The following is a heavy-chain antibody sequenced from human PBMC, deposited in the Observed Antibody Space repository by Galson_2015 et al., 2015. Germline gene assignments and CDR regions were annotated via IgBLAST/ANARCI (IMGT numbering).Heavy chain of an antibody. CDR3: ASTAYDSSGYDAFDI. J-gene: IGHJ3*02. Sequence: SVKVSCKASGYTFTSYYMHWVRQAPGQGLEWMRIINPSGGSTSYAQKFQGRVTMTRDTSTSTVYMELSSLRSEDTAVYYCASTAYDSSGYDAFDIWGQGTMVTVSS. CDR1: GYTFTSYY. CDR2: INPSGGST. D-gene: IGHD3-22*01. V-gene: IGHV1-46*01.